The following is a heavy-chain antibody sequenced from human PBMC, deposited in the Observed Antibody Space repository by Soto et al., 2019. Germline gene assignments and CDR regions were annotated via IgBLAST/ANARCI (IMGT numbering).Heavy chain of an antibody. V-gene: IGHV4-30-4*01. Sequence: SETLSLTCTVSGGSISSGDYYWSWIRQPPGKGLEWIGYIYYSGSTYYNPSLKSRVTISVDTSKNQFSLKLSSVTAADTAVYYCARVGGWLQIFWYFDLWGRGTLVTVSS. CDR2: IYYSGST. CDR3: ARVGGWLQIFWYFDL. J-gene: IGHJ2*01. D-gene: IGHD5-12*01. CDR1: GGSISSGDYY.